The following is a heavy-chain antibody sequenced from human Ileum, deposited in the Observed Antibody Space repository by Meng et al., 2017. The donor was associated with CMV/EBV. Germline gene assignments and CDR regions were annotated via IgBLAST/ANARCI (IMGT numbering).Heavy chain of an antibody. CDR1: FTFSTYA. V-gene: IGHV3-30-3*01. CDR2: ISYDGGNE. CDR3: ARNTFYYGSGSVYFDS. J-gene: IGHJ4*02. D-gene: IGHD3-10*01. Sequence: FTFSTYAMHWVRQAPGKGLEWVAFISYDGGNEYHADSVKGRFTISRDNSNNTLYLQMSGLRPEDTAVYYCARNTFYYGSGSVYFDSWGQGTLVTVSS.